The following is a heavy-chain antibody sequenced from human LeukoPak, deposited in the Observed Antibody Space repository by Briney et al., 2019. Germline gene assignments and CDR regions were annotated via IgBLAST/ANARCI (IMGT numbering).Heavy chain of an antibody. CDR3: ARGGYCATTSCHTLLRV. CDR2: IYSGGTT. Sequence: PGGSLRLSCAASGFTVRSDYMTWVRQTPGKGLEWVSVIYSGGTTSYADSVKGRFTISRDNSNNTLYLQMNSLRADDTAVYYCARGGYCATTSCHTLLRVWGQGTLVTVSS. J-gene: IGHJ4*02. V-gene: IGHV3-53*01. D-gene: IGHD2-2*02. CDR1: GFTVRSDY.